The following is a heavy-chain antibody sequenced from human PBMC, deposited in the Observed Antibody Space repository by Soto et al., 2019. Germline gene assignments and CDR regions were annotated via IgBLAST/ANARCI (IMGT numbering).Heavy chain of an antibody. J-gene: IGHJ4*02. Sequence: PGESLKISCKGSGYTFTSDWIGWVRQMPGKGLEWMGIIYPDDSETRYSPSFQGQVTISADKSISTAYLQWNSLKASDSAMYYCARLQGIQKYATGWTNFWGQGTLVTVPQ. CDR2: IYPDDSET. V-gene: IGHV5-51*01. CDR1: GYTFTSDW. CDR3: ARLQGIQKYATGWTNF. D-gene: IGHD2-8*01.